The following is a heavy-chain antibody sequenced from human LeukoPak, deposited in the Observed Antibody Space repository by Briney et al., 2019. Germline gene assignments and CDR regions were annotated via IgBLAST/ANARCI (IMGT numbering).Heavy chain of an antibody. CDR3: ARGPSGYHNT. CDR2: IYNTGIT. D-gene: IGHD5-12*01. CDR1: GGSISSSNYY. Sequence: SETLSLTCTVSGGSISSSNYYWSWIRQPAGKGLEYIGRIYNTGITNYNPSLKSRVTMSVDTSKNQFSLRLNSVTAADTAVYYCARGPSGYHNTGGQGTLVTVSS. V-gene: IGHV4-61*02. J-gene: IGHJ4*02.